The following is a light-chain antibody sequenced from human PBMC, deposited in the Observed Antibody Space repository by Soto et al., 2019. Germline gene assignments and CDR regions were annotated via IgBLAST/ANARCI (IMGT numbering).Light chain of an antibody. Sequence: QSALTQPASVSGSPGQSITISCTGTSSDVGGYDYVSWFQQHPGKAPKLMIYNVRNRPSGVSNRFSGSKAGNTASLTISGLQAEDEAAYYCSSYTSSSTVVFGGGTKL. CDR3: SSYTSSSTVV. J-gene: IGLJ2*01. V-gene: IGLV2-14*01. CDR2: NVR. CDR1: SSDVGGYDY.